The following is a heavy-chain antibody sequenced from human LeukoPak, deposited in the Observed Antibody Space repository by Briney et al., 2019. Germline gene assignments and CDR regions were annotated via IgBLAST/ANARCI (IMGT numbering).Heavy chain of an antibody. J-gene: IGHJ4*02. CDR2: IDYSGHT. Sequence: PSETLSLTCTVPSGSISSNNHDWGWIRQPLGKGLEWIGSIDYSGHTAYNPSLKSRVTISVDTSKKQFYLKLNSVTTADTAVYYCVRDRQHCSGGNCYSEDLPDSWGQGTLVLVSS. D-gene: IGHD2-15*01. V-gene: IGHV4-39*07. CDR1: SGSISSNNHD. CDR3: VRDRQHCSGGNCYSEDLPDS.